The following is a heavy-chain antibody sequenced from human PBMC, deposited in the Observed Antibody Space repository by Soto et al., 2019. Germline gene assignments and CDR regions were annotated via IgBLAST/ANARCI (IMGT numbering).Heavy chain of an antibody. D-gene: IGHD2-2*01. CDR3: ARHEVPAANSWFDP. J-gene: IGHJ5*02. CDR1: GGSISSYY. Sequence: SETLSLTCTVSGGSISSYYWSWIRQPPGKGLEWIGYIYYSGSTNYNPSLKSRVTISVDTSKNQFPLKLSSVTAADTAVYYCARHEVPAANSWFDPWGQGTLVIVSS. CDR2: IYYSGST. V-gene: IGHV4-59*08.